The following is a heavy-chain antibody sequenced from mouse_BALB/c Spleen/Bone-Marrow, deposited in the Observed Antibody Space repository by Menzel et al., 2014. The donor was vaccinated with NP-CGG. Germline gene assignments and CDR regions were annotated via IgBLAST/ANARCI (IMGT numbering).Heavy chain of an antibody. Sequence: EVKVEESGPGLVKPSQSLSLTCTVTGYSITSDYAWNWIRQFPGNKLEWMGYISYSGSTSYNPSLKSRISITRDTSKNQFFLQLNSVTTEDTATYYCARGGRYGSYAMDYWGQGTSVTASS. CDR3: ARGGRYGSYAMDY. CDR2: ISYSGST. D-gene: IGHD2-14*01. CDR1: GYSITSDYA. V-gene: IGHV3-2*02. J-gene: IGHJ4*01.